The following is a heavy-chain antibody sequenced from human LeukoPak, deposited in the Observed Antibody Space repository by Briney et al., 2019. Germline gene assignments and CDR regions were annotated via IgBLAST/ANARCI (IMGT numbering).Heavy chain of an antibody. V-gene: IGHV3-48*03. J-gene: IGHJ4*02. CDR1: GFTFSSYE. D-gene: IGHD5-18*01. CDR2: ISISGSTI. CDR3: ARDLHTAMVH. Sequence: GGSLTLSCAASGFTFSSYEMHGVRQAPGRGVEGVSYISISGSTIYYADSVKGRFTISRDNAKNSLYLQMNSLRAEDTAVYYCARDLHTAMVHWGQGTLVTVSS.